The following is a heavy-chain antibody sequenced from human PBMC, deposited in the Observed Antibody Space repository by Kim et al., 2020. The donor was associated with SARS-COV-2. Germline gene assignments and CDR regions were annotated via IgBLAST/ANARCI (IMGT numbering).Heavy chain of an antibody. J-gene: IGHJ2*01. Sequence: SVKGRFTISRDDSKNSRYLQMNSLKTEDTAVYYCARGGYYYDSRDWYFDLWGRGTLVTVSS. CDR3: ARGGYYYDSRDWYFDL. D-gene: IGHD3-22*01. V-gene: IGHV3-72*01.